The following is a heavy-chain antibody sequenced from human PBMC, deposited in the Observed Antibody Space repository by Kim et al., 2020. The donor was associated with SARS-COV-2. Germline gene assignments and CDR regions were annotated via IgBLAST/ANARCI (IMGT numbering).Heavy chain of an antibody. D-gene: IGHD3-22*01. J-gene: IGHJ4*02. CDR1: GFSLSTSGMC. CDR3: ARTNCYYYDSSGSHDY. CDR2: IDWDDDK. V-gene: IGHV2-70*01. Sequence: SGPTLVKPTQTLTLTCTFSGFSLSTSGMCVSWIRQPPGKALEWLALIDWDDDKYYSTSLKTRLTISKDTSKNQVVLTMTNMDPVDTATYYCARTNCYYYDSSGSHDYWGQGTLVTVSS.